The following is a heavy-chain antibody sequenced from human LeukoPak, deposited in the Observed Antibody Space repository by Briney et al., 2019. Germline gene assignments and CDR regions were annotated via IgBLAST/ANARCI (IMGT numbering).Heavy chain of an antibody. CDR3: ARGYSYGDRRMDV. CDR1: GFTFSSYW. D-gene: IGHD5-18*01. CDR2: IKQDGSEK. Sequence: GGSLRLSCAASGFTFSSYWMSWVRQAPGKGLEWVANIKQDGSEKYYVDSVKGRFTISRDNAKNSLYLQTNSLRAEDTAVYYCARGYSYGDRRMDVWGQGTTVTVSS. J-gene: IGHJ6*02. V-gene: IGHV3-7*03.